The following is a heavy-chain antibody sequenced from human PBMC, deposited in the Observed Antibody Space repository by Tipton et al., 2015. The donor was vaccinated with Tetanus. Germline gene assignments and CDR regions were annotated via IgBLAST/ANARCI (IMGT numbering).Heavy chain of an antibody. CDR2: ISYDGSTA. V-gene: IGHV3-30*18. Sequence: SLRLSCAASGFTFSIYGMYWVRQAPGKGLEWVAFISYDGSTAYYAKSVKGRFTISRDNSKHTLYLQMNSLGPEDTAVYYCAKDLRYLSSGHDSWGQGALVTVSS. CDR3: AKDLRYLSSGHDS. J-gene: IGHJ5*01. CDR1: GFTFSIYG. D-gene: IGHD6-25*01.